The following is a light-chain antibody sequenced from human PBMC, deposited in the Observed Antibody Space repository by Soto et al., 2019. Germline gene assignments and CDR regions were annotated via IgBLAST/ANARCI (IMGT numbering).Light chain of an antibody. V-gene: IGKV1D-13*01. J-gene: IGKJ5*01. CDR1: QGISSA. CDR3: QPFNNYPIT. CDR2: DAS. Sequence: AIQLTQSPSSLSASVGDRVTITCRASQGISSALAWYQQKPGKAPKLLIYDASSLESGVPSRFSGSGSGTDFTLTISSLQPEDFATYYCQPFNNYPITFGKGTRLEIK.